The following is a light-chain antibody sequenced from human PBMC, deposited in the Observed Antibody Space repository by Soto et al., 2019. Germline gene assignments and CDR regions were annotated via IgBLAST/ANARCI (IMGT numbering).Light chain of an antibody. Sequence: EVVLTQSPGTLSLSPGERAALSCRASQSLTYNSLAWFQQKPGQAPRLLIYGISNRATGIPDRFGGSGSGTDFTLTISRLEPEDFAVYYCQRYGSSPPWTFGQGTKVEIK. CDR3: QRYGSSPPWT. CDR2: GIS. CDR1: QSLTYNS. J-gene: IGKJ1*01. V-gene: IGKV3-20*01.